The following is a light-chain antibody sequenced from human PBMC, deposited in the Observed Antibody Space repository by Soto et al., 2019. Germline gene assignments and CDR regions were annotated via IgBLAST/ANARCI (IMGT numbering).Light chain of an antibody. J-gene: IGKJ5*01. Sequence: EIVMTQSPATLSVSPGGRATISCRASQSISGNVAWYQQKPGQGPRLLIYHVSTRTTGTPATFSGSASGTEFTLTISSLQSEDFAVYYCQQYNNWPPITFGQGTRLEIK. CDR3: QQYNNWPPIT. CDR1: QSISGN. CDR2: HVS. V-gene: IGKV3D-15*01.